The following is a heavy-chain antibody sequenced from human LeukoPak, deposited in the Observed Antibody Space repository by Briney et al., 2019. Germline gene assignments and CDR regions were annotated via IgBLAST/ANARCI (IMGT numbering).Heavy chain of an antibody. J-gene: IGHJ4*02. D-gene: IGHD4-17*01. CDR1: GFTFDDYA. V-gene: IGHV3-43*02. CDR3: AKDIGYGDFLGD. Sequence: GGSLRLSCAASGFTFDDYAMHWVRQAPGKGLEWVSLISGDGGSTYYADSVEGRFTISRDNSKNSLYLQMNSLRTENTALYYCAKDIGYGDFLGDWGQGTLVTVSS. CDR2: ISGDGGST.